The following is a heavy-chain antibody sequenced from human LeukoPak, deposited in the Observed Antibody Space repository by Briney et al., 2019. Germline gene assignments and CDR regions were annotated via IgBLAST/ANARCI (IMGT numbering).Heavy chain of an antibody. CDR3: VKESGFMVAPNSAFDI. J-gene: IGHJ3*02. Sequence: AGGSLRLSCSASGFTFNSYPVHWVRQAPGKGLEYVSGISRNGGSTYYADSVKGRFTISRDNSKNTLYLQMSSLRAEDTAVYYCVKESGFMVAPNSAFDIWGQGTMVTVPS. CDR1: GFTFNSYP. CDR2: ISRNGGST. D-gene: IGHD4/OR15-4a*01. V-gene: IGHV3-64D*06.